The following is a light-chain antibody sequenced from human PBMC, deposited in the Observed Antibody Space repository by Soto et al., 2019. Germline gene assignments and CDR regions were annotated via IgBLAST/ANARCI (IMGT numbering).Light chain of an antibody. CDR3: CSYTTTNTVV. Sequence: QSALTRPASVSGSPGQSITISCTGTSSDIGGSDFVSWYQQHPGKAPKLVMSEVNNRPSGVSSRFSGSKSGNTASLTISGLQAEDEADYYCCSYTTTNTVVFGGGTQLTVL. J-gene: IGLJ2*01. V-gene: IGLV2-14*01. CDR1: SSDIGGSDF. CDR2: EVN.